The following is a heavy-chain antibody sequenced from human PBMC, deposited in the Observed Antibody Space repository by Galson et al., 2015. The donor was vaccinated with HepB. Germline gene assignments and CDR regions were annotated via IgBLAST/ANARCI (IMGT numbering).Heavy chain of an antibody. CDR3: AKGEQWLVLNYFDY. V-gene: IGHV3-30*18. CDR2: ISYDGSNK. D-gene: IGHD6-19*01. CDR1: GFTFSSYG. J-gene: IGHJ4*02. Sequence: SLRLSCAASGFTFSSYGMHWVRQAPGKGLEWVAVISYDGSNKYYADSVKGRFTISRDNSKNTLYLQMNSLRAEDTAVYYCAKGEQWLVLNYFDYWGQGTLVTVSS.